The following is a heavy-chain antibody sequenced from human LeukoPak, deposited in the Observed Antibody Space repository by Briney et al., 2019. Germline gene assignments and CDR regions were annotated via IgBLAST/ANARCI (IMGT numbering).Heavy chain of an antibody. CDR2: IYTSGST. CDR1: GGSISSYY. D-gene: IGHD6-19*01. Sequence: PSETLSLTCTVSGGSISSYYWSWIRQPAGKGLEWIGRIYTSGSTNYNPSLKSRVTMSVDTSKNQFSLKLSSVTASDTAIYYCASTKLGYSSGWHWGQGTLVTVSS. J-gene: IGHJ4*02. V-gene: IGHV4-4*07. CDR3: ASTKLGYSSGWH.